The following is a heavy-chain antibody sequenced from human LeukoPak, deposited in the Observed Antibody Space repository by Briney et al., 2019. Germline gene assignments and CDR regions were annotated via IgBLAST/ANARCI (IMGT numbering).Heavy chain of an antibody. J-gene: IGHJ4*02. CDR2: ITSSGDRT. CDR3: AGGTWIQLWLDY. Sequence: PGGSLRLSCAASGFIFSSYAMSWVRQAPGRGLEWVSVITSSGDRTYYADSVKGRFTISRDRSKNTLSLQMNSLRAEDTAVYYCAGGTWIQLWLDYWGQGTLVTVSS. V-gene: IGHV3-23*01. D-gene: IGHD5-18*01. CDR1: GFIFSSYA.